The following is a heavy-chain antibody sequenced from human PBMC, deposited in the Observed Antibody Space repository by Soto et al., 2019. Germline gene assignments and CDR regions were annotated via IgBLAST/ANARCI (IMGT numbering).Heavy chain of an antibody. Sequence: SETLSLTCTVSGGSISSYYWSWIRQPPGKGLEWIGYIYYSGSTNYNPSLKSRVTISVDTSKNQFSLKLSSVTAADTAVYYCARMSPMSVGDPYYYYYYYMDVWGKGTTVTVSS. V-gene: IGHV4-59*01. J-gene: IGHJ6*03. CDR2: IYYSGST. D-gene: IGHD4-17*01. CDR3: ARMSPMSVGDPYYYYYYYMDV. CDR1: GGSISSYY.